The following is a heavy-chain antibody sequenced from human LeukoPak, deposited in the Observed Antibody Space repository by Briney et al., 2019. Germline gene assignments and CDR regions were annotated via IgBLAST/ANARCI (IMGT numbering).Heavy chain of an antibody. CDR3: ARVGGYCSSTSCYDSDYFDY. D-gene: IGHD2-2*01. J-gene: IGHJ4*02. CDR1: GFTFSSYW. CDR2: IEQDGSEK. Sequence: GGSLRLSCAASGFTFSSYWMSWVRQAPGKGLEWVANIEQDGSEKYYVDSVKGRFTISRDNAKNSLYLQMNSLRAEDTAVYYCARVGGYCSSTSCYDSDYFDYWGQGTLVTVSS. V-gene: IGHV3-7*01.